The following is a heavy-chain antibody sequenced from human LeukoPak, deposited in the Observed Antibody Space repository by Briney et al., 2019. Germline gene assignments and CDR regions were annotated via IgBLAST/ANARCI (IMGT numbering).Heavy chain of an antibody. CDR1: GYTFTGYY. CDR2: VNPNSGGT. D-gene: IGHD2-15*01. J-gene: IGHJ3*02. Sequence: ASVKVSCKASGYTFTGYYMHWVRQAPGQRLEWMGRVNPNSGGTNYAQKFQGRVTMTRDTSISTAYMELSRLRSDDTAVYYCAVVAATGAFDIWGQGTMVTVSS. CDR3: AVVAATGAFDI. V-gene: IGHV1-2*06.